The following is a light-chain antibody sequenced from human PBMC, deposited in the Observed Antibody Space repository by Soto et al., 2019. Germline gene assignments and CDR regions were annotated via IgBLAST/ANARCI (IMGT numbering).Light chain of an antibody. CDR3: HQYTTSPEWT. J-gene: IGKJ1*01. CDR2: AAS. V-gene: IGKV3-20*01. CDR1: QSVSSTY. Sequence: EIVLTQSPGTVSLSPGERATLSCRASQSVSSTYSAWYQQKPGQAPRLLIYAASSRATGIPDRFSGSGSGTEFILTISRLEAEDSAVYYCHQYTTSPEWTFGQGTKVEIK.